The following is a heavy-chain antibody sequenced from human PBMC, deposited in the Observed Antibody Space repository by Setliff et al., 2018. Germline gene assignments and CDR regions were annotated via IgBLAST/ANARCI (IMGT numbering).Heavy chain of an antibody. D-gene: IGHD2-2*01. Sequence: GESLKISCAASALTFSRYWMKWVRQAPGKGLEWISKISGGGNTIYQADSVRGRFTISRDNADNSLYLQMNSLRADDTALYYCARDGVFYAMDVWGQGTTVTVSS. CDR3: ARDGVFYAMDV. CDR1: ALTFSRYW. CDR2: ISGGGNTI. J-gene: IGHJ6*02. V-gene: IGHV3-48*04.